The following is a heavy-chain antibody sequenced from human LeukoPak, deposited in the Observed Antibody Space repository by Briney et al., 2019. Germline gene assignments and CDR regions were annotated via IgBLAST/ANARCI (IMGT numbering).Heavy chain of an antibody. CDR1: GYTFTSYG. CDR3: ARGTSSSWYPGGEYYYYMDV. D-gene: IGHD6-13*01. Sequence: DSVQVSCKASGYTFTSYGISWVRQAPGQGLQWMGWISAYNGNTNYAHKLQGRVTMTTDTSTSTAYMELRSLRSDDTALYYCARGTSSSWYPGGEYYYYMDVWGKGTTVTVSS. CDR2: ISAYNGNT. J-gene: IGHJ6*03. V-gene: IGHV1-18*01.